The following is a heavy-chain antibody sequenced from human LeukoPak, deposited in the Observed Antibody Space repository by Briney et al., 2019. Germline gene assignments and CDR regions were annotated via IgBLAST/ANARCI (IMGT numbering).Heavy chain of an antibody. D-gene: IGHD6-19*01. J-gene: IGHJ4*02. CDR3: ARSREQWLSFDY. V-gene: IGHV1-18*01. CDR1: GYTFTSSG. Sequence: ASVKVSCKASGYTFTSSGISWVRQAPGQGLEWMGWISAYNGNTNYAQNLQGRVTMTTDTSTSTAYMEPRSLRSGDTAVYYCARSREQWLSFDYWGQGTLVTVSS. CDR2: ISAYNGNT.